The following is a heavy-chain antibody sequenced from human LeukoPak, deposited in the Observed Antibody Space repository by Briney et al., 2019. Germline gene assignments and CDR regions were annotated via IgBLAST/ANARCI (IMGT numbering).Heavy chain of an antibody. V-gene: IGHV3-23*01. CDR3: AKDLGEMATHPGDY. J-gene: IGHJ4*02. CDR1: GFTFSKYA. D-gene: IGHD5-24*01. Sequence: GGSLRLSCAASGFTFSKYAMTWVRQAPGKGLEWISAIFGSGANTYYADSVKGRFTISRDNSKNTVYLQMNSLRVEDTAVYYCAKDLGEMATHPGDYWGQGTLVTVPS. CDR2: IFGSGANT.